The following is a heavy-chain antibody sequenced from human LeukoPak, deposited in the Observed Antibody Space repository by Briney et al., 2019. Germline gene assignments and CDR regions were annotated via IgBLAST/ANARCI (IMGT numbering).Heavy chain of an antibody. D-gene: IGHD6-13*01. V-gene: IGHV4-39*07. J-gene: IGHJ4*02. CDR3: ARVVAAAGEFDY. CDR2: IYYSGST. Sequence: SETLSLTCTVSSGSISSSSYYWGWIRQPPGKGLEWIGSIYYSGSTYYNPSLKSRVTISVDTSKNQFSLKLSSVTAADTAVYYCARVVAAAGEFDYWGQGTLVTVSS. CDR1: SGSISSSSYY.